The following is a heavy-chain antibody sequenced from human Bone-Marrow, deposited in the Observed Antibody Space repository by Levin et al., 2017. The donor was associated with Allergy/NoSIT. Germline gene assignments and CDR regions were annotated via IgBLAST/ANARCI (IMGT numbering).Heavy chain of an antibody. Sequence: LSLTCAASGFTFSSSVMHWVRQAPGKGLEYVSSITTNGGSTSYANSVKGRFTISRDNSNNTLYLQMGSLRAEDMAVYYCARPYHGQEYYGMHVWGQGTTVTVSS. V-gene: IGHV3-64*01. CDR3: ARPYHGQEYYGMHV. CDR2: ITTNGGST. J-gene: IGHJ6*02. CDR1: GFTFSSSV.